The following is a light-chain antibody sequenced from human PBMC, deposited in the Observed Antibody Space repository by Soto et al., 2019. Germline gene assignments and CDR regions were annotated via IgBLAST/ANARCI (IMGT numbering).Light chain of an antibody. J-gene: IGKJ5*01. CDR3: QQLNGYPIT. Sequence: LMPQSPSSLSASVGDSVTITFRASQGISKFLAWYQQKPGKAPNLLISAASTLQSGVPSRFSGSGSGTDFTLTISSLQPEDFGTYYCQQLNGYPITFGQGTRLEIK. CDR2: AAS. CDR1: QGISKF. V-gene: IGKV1-9*01.